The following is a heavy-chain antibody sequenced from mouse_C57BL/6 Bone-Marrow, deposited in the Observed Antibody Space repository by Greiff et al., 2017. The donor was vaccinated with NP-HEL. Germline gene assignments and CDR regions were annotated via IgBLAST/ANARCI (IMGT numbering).Heavy chain of an antibody. V-gene: IGHV5-4*03. CDR2: ISDGGSYT. Sequence: EVKLVESGGGLVKPGGSLKLSCAASGFTFSSYAMSWVRQTPEKRLEWVATISDGGSYTYYPDNVKGRFTISRDNAKNNLYLQMSHLKSEDTAMYYCTREGPVYYGSSHWYFDVWGTGTTVTVSS. CDR3: TREGPVYYGSSHWYFDV. D-gene: IGHD1-1*01. CDR1: GFTFSSYA. J-gene: IGHJ1*03.